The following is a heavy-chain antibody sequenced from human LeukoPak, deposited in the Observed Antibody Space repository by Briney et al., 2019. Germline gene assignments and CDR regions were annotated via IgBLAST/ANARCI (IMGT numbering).Heavy chain of an antibody. Sequence: PSETLSLTCTVSRGSVSGYYWSWIRQPPGKGLEWIAYVFYGGSPKYNPSLKSRVTISVDTSKSQFSLKLSSVTAADTAVYYCARVPSGYDLGYFDYWGQGTLVTVSS. J-gene: IGHJ4*02. CDR1: RGSVSGYY. V-gene: IGHV4-59*02. D-gene: IGHD5-12*01. CDR3: ARVPSGYDLGYFDY. CDR2: VFYGGSP.